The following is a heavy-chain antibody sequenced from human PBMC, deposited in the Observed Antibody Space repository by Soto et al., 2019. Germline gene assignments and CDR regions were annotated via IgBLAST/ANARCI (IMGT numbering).Heavy chain of an antibody. Sequence: QVHLVESGGGVVQPGRSLRLSCAASGFTFSNYAMHWVRQAPGKGLEWVAVISYDGSDKYNANSVKGRFTISRDNSKNTLYLKMNSRRAEDTAVYYCARDTGPNGYNYYYFGMDVWGQGTTVTVSS. J-gene: IGHJ6*02. V-gene: IGHV3-30-3*01. CDR2: ISYDGSDK. CDR1: GFTFSNYA. CDR3: ARDTGPNGYNYYYFGMDV. D-gene: IGHD5-18*01.